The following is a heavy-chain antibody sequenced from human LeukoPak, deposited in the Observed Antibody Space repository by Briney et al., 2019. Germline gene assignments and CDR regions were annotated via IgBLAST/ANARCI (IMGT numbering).Heavy chain of an antibody. Sequence: GGSLRLSCAAPGFTFSSYAMSWVRQAPGKGLEWVSAISGSGGSTYYADSVKGRFTISRDNSKNTLYLQMNRLRAEDTAVYYCAKATMSALKFFGPNFDYWGQGTLVTVSS. D-gene: IGHD3-22*01. V-gene: IGHV3-23*01. CDR1: GFTFSSYA. J-gene: IGHJ4*02. CDR2: ISGSGGST. CDR3: AKATMSALKFFGPNFDY.